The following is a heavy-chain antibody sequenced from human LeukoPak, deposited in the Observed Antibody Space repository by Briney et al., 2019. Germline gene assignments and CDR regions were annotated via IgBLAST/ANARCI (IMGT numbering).Heavy chain of an antibody. CDR1: GFTFSSYA. CDR2: ISGSGGST. Sequence: AGRSLRLSCAASGFTFSSYAMSWVRQAPGKGLEWVSGISGSGGSTYYADSVKGRLTISRDNSKNTLYLQMNSLRAEDTAVYYCAKDRSSSWYRFDYWGQGTLVTVDS. D-gene: IGHD6-13*01. V-gene: IGHV3-23*01. J-gene: IGHJ4*02. CDR3: AKDRSSSWYRFDY.